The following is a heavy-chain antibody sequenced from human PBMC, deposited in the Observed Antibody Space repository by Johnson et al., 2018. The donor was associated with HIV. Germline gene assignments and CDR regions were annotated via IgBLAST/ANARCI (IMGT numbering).Heavy chain of an antibody. V-gene: IGHV3-30-3*01. CDR3: TTAIVIDAFDI. Sequence: QVQLVESGGGVVQPGRSLRLSCAASGFTFSSYAMHWVRQAPGTGLEWVAVISYDGSNKYYADSVKGRFTISRDNSKNTLFLQMSSLKTDDTAVYYCTTAIVIDAFDIWGQGTMVTVSS. D-gene: IGHD3-16*02. J-gene: IGHJ3*02. CDR1: GFTFSSYA. CDR2: ISYDGSNK.